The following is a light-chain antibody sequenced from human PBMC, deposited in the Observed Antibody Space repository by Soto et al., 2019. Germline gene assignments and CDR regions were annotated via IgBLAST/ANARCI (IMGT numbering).Light chain of an antibody. V-gene: IGLV2-14*01. Sequence: QSVLTQPASVSGSPGQSITISCTGTSSDVGGYNYVSWYQQHPGKAPKLMIYDVSNRPSGVSNRFSGSKSGNMASLTISGPQAEDEADYYCSSYTSSSTYFFGTGTKVTV. CDR1: SSDVGGYNY. CDR3: SSYTSSSTYF. CDR2: DVS. J-gene: IGLJ1*01.